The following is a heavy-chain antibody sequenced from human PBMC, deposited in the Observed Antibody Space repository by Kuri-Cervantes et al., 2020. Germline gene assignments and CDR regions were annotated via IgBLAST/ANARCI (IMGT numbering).Heavy chain of an antibody. CDR3: AEGTRGYCSGGSCSNFDY. D-gene: IGHD2-15*01. V-gene: IGHV3-64*02. CDR2: ITSNGDST. Sequence: GESLKISCAASGFTFGSYTMHWVRQAPGKGLEYVSAITSNGDSTYYADSVKGRFTISRDNAKNSLYLQMNSLRVEDTAIYYCAEGTRGYCSGGSCSNFDYWGQGTLVTVSS. CDR1: GFTFGSYT. J-gene: IGHJ4*02.